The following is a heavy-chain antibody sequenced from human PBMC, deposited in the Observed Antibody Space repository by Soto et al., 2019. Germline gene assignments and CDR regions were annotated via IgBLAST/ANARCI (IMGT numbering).Heavy chain of an antibody. J-gene: IGHJ3*02. CDR1: GYSFTSYW. CDR3: ARHGYYDSSGKLWGPDAFDI. CDR2: IDPSDSYT. V-gene: IGHV5-10-1*01. Sequence: PGESLKISCKGSGYSFTSYWISWVRQMPGKGLAWMGRIDPSDSYTNYSPSFQGHVTISADKSISTAYLQWRSLKASDTAMYYCARHGYYDSSGKLWGPDAFDIWGQGTMVT. D-gene: IGHD3-22*01.